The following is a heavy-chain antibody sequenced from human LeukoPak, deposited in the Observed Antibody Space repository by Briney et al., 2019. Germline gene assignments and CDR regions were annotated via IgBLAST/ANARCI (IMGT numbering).Heavy chain of an antibody. CDR3: AREANYYGSDKAGLDI. Sequence: ASVKVSCKAPGYTFTGYYMHWVRQAPGQGLEWMGWINFNSGGTNSAQKFQGRVTMTRDTSITTAYMDLTSLRSDDTAVYYCAREANYYGSDKAGLDIWGQGTIVTVSS. CDR1: GYTFTGYY. D-gene: IGHD3-10*01. CDR2: INFNSGGT. V-gene: IGHV1-2*02. J-gene: IGHJ3*02.